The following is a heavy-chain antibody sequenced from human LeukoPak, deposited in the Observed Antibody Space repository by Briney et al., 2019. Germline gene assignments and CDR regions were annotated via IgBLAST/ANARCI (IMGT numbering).Heavy chain of an antibody. CDR3: AKDRGHSSSWTLGMDV. J-gene: IGHJ6*02. Sequence: GGSLRLSCAASGFTFSSYAMSWVRQAPGKGLECVSAISGSGGSTYYADSVKGRFTISRDNSKNTLYLQMNSLRAEDTAVYYCAKDRGHSSSWTLGMDVWGQGTTVTVSS. V-gene: IGHV3-23*01. CDR2: ISGSGGST. CDR1: GFTFSSYA. D-gene: IGHD6-13*01.